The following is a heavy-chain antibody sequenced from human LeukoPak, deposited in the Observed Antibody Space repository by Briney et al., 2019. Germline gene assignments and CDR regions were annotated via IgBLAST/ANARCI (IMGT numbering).Heavy chain of an antibody. CDR1: GFTFSSYW. D-gene: IGHD3-10*01. Sequence: GGSLRLSCAASGFTFSSYWMSWVRQAPGKGLEWVANIKQDGSEKYYVDSVKGRFTVSRDNAKNSLYLQMNSLRAEDTAVYYCARAGLMVRGVYNWFDPWGQGTLVTVSS. J-gene: IGHJ5*02. CDR3: ARAGLMVRGVYNWFDP. CDR2: IKQDGSEK. V-gene: IGHV3-7*01.